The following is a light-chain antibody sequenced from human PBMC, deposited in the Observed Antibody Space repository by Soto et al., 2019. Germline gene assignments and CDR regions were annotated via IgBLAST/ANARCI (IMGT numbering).Light chain of an antibody. J-gene: IGLJ2*01. CDR2: NNH. CDR1: SSNIGGNT. V-gene: IGLV1-44*01. Sequence: QSVLTQPSSASGTPGQRVTISCSGGSSNIGGNTAHWYQQFPGTAPNLLLFNNHHRPPAVPARFSGSKSGTSASLAISGLQSADEDMYYCAAWDDSLSGPVFGEGTKLTVL. CDR3: AAWDDSLSGPV.